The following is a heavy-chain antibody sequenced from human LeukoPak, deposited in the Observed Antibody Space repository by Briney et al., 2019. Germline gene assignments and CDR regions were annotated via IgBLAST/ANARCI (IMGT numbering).Heavy chain of an antibody. Sequence: SETLSLTCAVYGGSFSGYYWSWIRQPPGKGLEWIGEINHSGSTNYNPSLKSRVTISVDTSKNQFSLKLSSVTAADTAVYYCARGRRRDGYNSFYYYYYGMDVWGQGTTVTVSS. CDR3: ARGRRRDGYNSFYYYYYGMDV. D-gene: IGHD5-24*01. J-gene: IGHJ6*02. CDR1: GGSFSGYY. CDR2: INHSGST. V-gene: IGHV4-34*01.